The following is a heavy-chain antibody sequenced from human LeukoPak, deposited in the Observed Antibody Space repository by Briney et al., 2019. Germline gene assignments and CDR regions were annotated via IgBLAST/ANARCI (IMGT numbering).Heavy chain of an antibody. CDR2: INPSGGST. D-gene: IGHD5-12*01. CDR1: GYTFTSYY. J-gene: IGHJ4*02. CDR3: ATNRGYDFIDY. V-gene: IGHV1-46*01. Sequence: ASVKVSCKASGYTFTSYYMHWVRQAPGQGLEWMGIINPSGGSTSYAQKFQGRVTMTRDTSTSTVYMELSSLRSEDTTVYYCATNRGYDFIDYWGQGTLVTVSS.